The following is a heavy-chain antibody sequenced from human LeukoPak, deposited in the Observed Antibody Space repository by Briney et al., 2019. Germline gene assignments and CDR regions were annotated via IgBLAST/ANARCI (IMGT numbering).Heavy chain of an antibody. D-gene: IGHD3-16*01. Sequence: ASVKVSCKGSGYTFSNYDINWVRQATGQGLEWMGWISAYNGNTNYAQKLQGRVTMTTDTSTSTAYMELRSLRSDDTAVYYCARVWEFDYWGQGTLVTVSS. CDR1: GYTFSNYD. CDR2: ISAYNGNT. V-gene: IGHV1-18*01. CDR3: ARVWEFDY. J-gene: IGHJ4*02.